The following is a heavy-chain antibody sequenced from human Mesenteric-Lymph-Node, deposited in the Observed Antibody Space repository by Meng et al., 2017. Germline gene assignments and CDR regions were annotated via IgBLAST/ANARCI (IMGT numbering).Heavy chain of an antibody. CDR3: ARRYLIGDGYGTYYFDY. D-gene: IGHD5-24*01. J-gene: IGHJ4*02. CDR1: GDSVRSSYY. Sequence: SETLSLTCAVSGDSVRSSYYWGWIRQHPGKGLEWIGYIYYSGSTYYNPSLKSRVTISVDTSKNQFSLKLSSVTAADTAVYYCARRYLIGDGYGTYYFDYWGQGTLVTVSS. V-gene: IGHV4-31*02. CDR2: IYYSGST.